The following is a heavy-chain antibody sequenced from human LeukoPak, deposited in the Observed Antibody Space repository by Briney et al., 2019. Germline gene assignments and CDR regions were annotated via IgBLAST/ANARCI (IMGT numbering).Heavy chain of an antibody. CDR1: GGSISSGGYS. Sequence: SETLSLTCAVSGGSISSGGYSWSWIRPPPGKGLEWIGYIYHSESTYYNPSLKSRVTISVDTSKNQFSLKLSSVTAADTAVYYCAREDIAVAGSFDYWGQGTLVTVSS. CDR3: AREDIAVAGSFDY. CDR2: IYHSEST. J-gene: IGHJ4*02. V-gene: IGHV4-30-2*01. D-gene: IGHD6-19*01.